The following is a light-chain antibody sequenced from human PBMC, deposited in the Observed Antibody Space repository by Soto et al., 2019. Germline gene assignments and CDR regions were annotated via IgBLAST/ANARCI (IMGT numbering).Light chain of an antibody. V-gene: IGKV2-28*01. CDR3: MQSIQTPLT. Sequence: DFVMTQSPLSLPVTPGEPASISCRSSQSLLDSNGNNCLEWYLQKPGQSPLLLIYLGSNRASGVPDRCSGSGSGKYFTLKISRVEAEDVGVYFCMQSIQTPLTFGQVTKLEVK. J-gene: IGKJ1*01. CDR1: QSLLDSNGNNC. CDR2: LGS.